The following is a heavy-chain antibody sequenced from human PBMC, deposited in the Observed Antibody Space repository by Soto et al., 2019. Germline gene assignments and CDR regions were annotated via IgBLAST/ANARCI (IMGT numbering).Heavy chain of an antibody. CDR1: GGSFSGYY. V-gene: IGHV4-34*01. CDR3: ASRSGFDFDY. D-gene: IGHD3-10*01. Sequence: SETXSLTCAVYGGSFSGYYWSWIRQPPGKGLEWIGEINHSGSTNYNPSLKSRVTISVDTSKNQFSLKLSSVTAADTAVYYCASRSGFDFDYWGEGTLVTGSS. J-gene: IGHJ4*02. CDR2: INHSGST.